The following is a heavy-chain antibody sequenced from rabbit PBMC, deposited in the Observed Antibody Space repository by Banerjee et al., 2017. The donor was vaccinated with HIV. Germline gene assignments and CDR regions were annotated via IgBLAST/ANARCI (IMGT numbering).Heavy chain of an antibody. Sequence: QSLEESGGGLVQPGGSLKLSCKASGLDFSSSYYMSWVRQAPGKGLEWIAYVDTGNIAKTYYASWAKGRFTISKTSSTTVTLQMTSLTAADTATYFCARDSDWAFKLWGPGTLVTVS. J-gene: IGHJ4*01. CDR2: VDTGNIAKT. CDR3: ARDSDWAFKL. V-gene: IGHV1S40*01. CDR1: GLDFSSSYY. D-gene: IGHD4-1*01.